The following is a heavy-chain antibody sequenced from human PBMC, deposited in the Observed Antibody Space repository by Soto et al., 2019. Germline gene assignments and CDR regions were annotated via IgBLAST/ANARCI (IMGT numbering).Heavy chain of an antibody. CDR3: ARGGDLSLLHLNY. D-gene: IGHD2-15*01. V-gene: IGHV3-7*03. CDR2: IIQDGRAI. J-gene: IGHJ4*02. Sequence: PGGSLRVSCAASGFSSSDYWMSWVRQAPGRGLEWVANIIQDGRAIYYVDSVRGRFTISRDSAGNSVFLEMHRLRVEDTAVYYCARGGDLSLLHLNYWGLRTVAPVSS. CDR1: GFSSSDYW.